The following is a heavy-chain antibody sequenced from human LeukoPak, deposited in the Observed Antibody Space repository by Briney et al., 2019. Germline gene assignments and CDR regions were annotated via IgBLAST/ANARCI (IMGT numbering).Heavy chain of an antibody. V-gene: IGHV3-74*01. CDR2: INGDGSSI. CDR3: ARRAVAGGFYGW. J-gene: IGHJ4*02. CDR1: GFTFSTEW. Sequence: GGSLRLSCAAAGFTFSTEWMHWVRQAPGKGPVRVSRINGDGSSINYADSVKGRFTISRDNAKNTLYLHMNSLRAEDTAVYYCARRAVAGGFYGWWGQGTLVTVSS. D-gene: IGHD6-19*01.